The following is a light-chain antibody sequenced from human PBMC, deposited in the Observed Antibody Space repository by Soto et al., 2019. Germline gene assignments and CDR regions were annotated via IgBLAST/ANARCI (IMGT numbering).Light chain of an antibody. CDR1: QDIGTY. V-gene: IGKV1-8*01. Sequence: AIRMTQSPSSFSASTGDRVSITFRATQDIGTYLALYQQIPGKAPKLLIYDASTLQTGVPSRFSGSGSGTDFTLTISDLQSEDFGTYYCQQFYNYPRTFGQGTKVDIK. CDR2: DAS. J-gene: IGKJ1*01. CDR3: QQFYNYPRT.